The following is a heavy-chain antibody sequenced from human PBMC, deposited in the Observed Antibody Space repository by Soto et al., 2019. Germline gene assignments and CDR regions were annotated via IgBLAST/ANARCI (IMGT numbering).Heavy chain of an antibody. CDR1: GGTFSSYT. J-gene: IGHJ6*02. D-gene: IGHD4-17*01. V-gene: IGHV1-69*02. CDR2: IIPILGIA. Sequence: SVKVSCKASGGTFSSYTISWVRQAPGQGLEWMGRIIPILGIANYAQKFQGRVTITADKSTSTAYMELSSLRSEDTAVYYCARYYGDYVNYYGMDVWGQGTTVTVSS. CDR3: ARYYGDYVNYYGMDV.